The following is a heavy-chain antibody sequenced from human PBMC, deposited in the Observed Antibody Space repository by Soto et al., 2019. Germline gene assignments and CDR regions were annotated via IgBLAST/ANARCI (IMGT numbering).Heavy chain of an antibody. CDR3: ARQGSGYDSYFDY. CDR1: GYSFTSYW. D-gene: IGHD5-12*01. J-gene: IGHJ4*02. CDR2: IDPSDSYT. V-gene: IGHV5-10-1*01. Sequence: PGESLKISCKGSGYSFTSYWISWVRQMPGKGLEWMGRIDPSDSYTNYSPSFQGHVTISADKSISTAYLQWSSLKASDTAMYYCARQGSGYDSYFDYWGQGTLVTVSS.